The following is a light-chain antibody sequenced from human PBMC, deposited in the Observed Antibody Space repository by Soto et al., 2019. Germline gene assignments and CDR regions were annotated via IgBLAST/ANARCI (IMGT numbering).Light chain of an antibody. CDR1: QSVSSSY. J-gene: IGKJ5*01. Sequence: EIVMTQSPATLSVSPVEKATLSCRASQSVSSSYLAWYQQKPGQAPRLLIYGASTRATGIPARFSGSGSGTELTLTISSLQSEDFAVYYCQQYNNWLITFGKGTRLEIK. CDR3: QQYNNWLIT. V-gene: IGKV3-15*01. CDR2: GAS.